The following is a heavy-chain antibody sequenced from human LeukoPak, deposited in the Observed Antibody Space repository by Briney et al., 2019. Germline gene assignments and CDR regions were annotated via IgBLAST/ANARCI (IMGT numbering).Heavy chain of an antibody. J-gene: IGHJ3*02. CDR3: ARDRGSFVGAIGRNAFDI. Sequence: PSETLSLTCTVSGGSISSYYWSWIRQPAGEGLGWIGRIYTSGSTNYNPSLKSRVTISVDTSKNQFSLKLSSVTAADTAVYYCARDRGSFVGAIGRNAFDIWGQGTMVTVSS. CDR2: IYTSGST. D-gene: IGHD1-26*01. V-gene: IGHV4-4*07. CDR1: GGSISSYY.